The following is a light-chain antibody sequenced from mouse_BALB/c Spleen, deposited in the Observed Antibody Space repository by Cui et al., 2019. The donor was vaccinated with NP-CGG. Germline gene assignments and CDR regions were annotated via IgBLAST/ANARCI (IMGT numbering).Light chain of an antibody. J-gene: IGLJ1*01. CDR3: ALWYSNHWV. CDR2: GPN. V-gene: IGLV1*01. CDR1: TGAVTTSNY. Sequence: QAVVTQESAPTTSPGETVTLTCRSSTGAVTTSNYANWVQEKPDHLFTGLIGGPNNRAPGVPARFSGSLIGDKAAHTITGAQTEDEAIYFCALWYSNHWVFGGGTKLTVL.